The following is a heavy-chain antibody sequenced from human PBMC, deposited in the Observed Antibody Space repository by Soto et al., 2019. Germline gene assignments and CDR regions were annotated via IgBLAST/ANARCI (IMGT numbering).Heavy chain of an antibody. CDR1: GFSLSTSGVG. D-gene: IGHD2-2*01. CDR3: AHRVPGSSTVWDTGIFDY. CDR2: IYWDDDK. J-gene: IGHJ4*02. V-gene: IGHV2-5*02. Sequence: SCPTLVNPTQTLTLTCTFSGFSLSTSGVGVGWIRQPPGKALEWLAFIYWDDDKRYSPSLRSRLTITKDTSNNLVVLLMTNMDPVDTATYFCAHRVPGSSTVWDTGIFDYWGQGAMVTVSS.